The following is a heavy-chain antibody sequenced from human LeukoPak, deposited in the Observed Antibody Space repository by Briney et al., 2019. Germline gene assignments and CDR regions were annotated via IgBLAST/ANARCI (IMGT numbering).Heavy chain of an antibody. D-gene: IGHD1-26*01. V-gene: IGHV4-4*02. J-gene: IGHJ4*02. Sequence: SETLSLTCGVSGGSISSTNWWSWVRQPPRQGLEWIGEISLTGRTNYNPSLNGRVTMSLDESRNHPSLSLTSVTAADTAIYYCSRESGAFCPFGYWGQGTLVIVPP. CDR1: GGSISSTNW. CDR3: SRESGAFCPFGY. CDR2: ISLTGRT.